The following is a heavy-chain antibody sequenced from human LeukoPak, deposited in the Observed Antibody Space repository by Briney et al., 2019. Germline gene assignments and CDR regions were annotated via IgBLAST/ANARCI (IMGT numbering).Heavy chain of an antibody. V-gene: IGHV1-2*06. CDR3: ARMAHIVVVPAAIVYYFDY. D-gene: IGHD2-2*01. CDR1: GYTFTGYY. Sequence: ASVKVSCKASGYTFTGYYMHWVRQAPGQGLEWMGRINPNSGGINYAQKFQGRVTMTRDTSISTAYMELSRLRSDDTAVYYCARMAHIVVVPAAIVYYFDYWGQGNLVTVSS. CDR2: INPNSGGI. J-gene: IGHJ4*02.